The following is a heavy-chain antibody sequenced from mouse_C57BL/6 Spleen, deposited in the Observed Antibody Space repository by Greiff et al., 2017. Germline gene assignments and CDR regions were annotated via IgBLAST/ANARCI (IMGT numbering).Heavy chain of an antibody. CDR1: GYTFTSYW. CDR3: ARQAGKDYLYAMDY. CDR2: IYPSDSET. Sequence: QVQLQQPGAELVRPGSSVKLSCKASGYTFTSYWMDWVKQRPGQGLEWIGNIYPSDSETHYTQKFKDKATLTVDKSSSTAYMQLSSLTSEDSAVYYCARQAGKDYLYAMDYWGQGTSVTVSS. D-gene: IGHD2-4*01. J-gene: IGHJ4*01. V-gene: IGHV1-61*01.